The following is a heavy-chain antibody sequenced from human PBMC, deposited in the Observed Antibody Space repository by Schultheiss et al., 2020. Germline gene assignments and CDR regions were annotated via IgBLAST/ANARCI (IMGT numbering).Heavy chain of an antibody. CDR2: IIPILGTA. CDR3: ARDGEWEADVFYYYGMDV. Sequence: SVKVSCKASGGTFSSYTISWVRQAPGQGLEWMGRIIPILGTANYAQKFQGRFTITADESTSTAYMELSSLRSDDTAVYYCARDGEWEADVFYYYGMDVWGQGTTVTVSS. J-gene: IGHJ6*02. D-gene: IGHD1-26*01. V-gene: IGHV1-69*08. CDR1: GGTFSSYT.